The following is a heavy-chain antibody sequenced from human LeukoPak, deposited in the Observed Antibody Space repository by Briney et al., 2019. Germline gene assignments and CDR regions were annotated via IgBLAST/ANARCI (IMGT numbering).Heavy chain of an antibody. D-gene: IGHD3-16*01. CDR1: GFTFSSYG. Sequence: PGGSLRLSCAASGFTFSSYGMHWVRQAPGKGLEWVAVISYDGNSKYYADSVKGRFTISRDNSKNTLFLQMNSLRADDTAVFYCSEGGGFYGGNFYFWGQGNLV. V-gene: IGHV3-30*03. J-gene: IGHJ1*01. CDR2: ISYDGNSK. CDR3: SEGGGFYGGNFYF.